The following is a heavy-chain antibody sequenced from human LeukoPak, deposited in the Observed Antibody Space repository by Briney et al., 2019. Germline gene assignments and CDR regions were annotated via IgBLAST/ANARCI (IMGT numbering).Heavy chain of an antibody. Sequence: GESLKISCKASGYSFSTYWIAWVRQMPGKGLEWMGIIYPGDSDTRYSPSFEGQVTISADKSITTAYLQWSSLKASDTAMYYCGRRGWFGDHTGWFDPWGQGTLVTVSS. V-gene: IGHV5-51*03. D-gene: IGHD3-10*01. CDR3: GRRGWFGDHTGWFDP. J-gene: IGHJ5*02. CDR1: GYSFSTYW. CDR2: IYPGDSDT.